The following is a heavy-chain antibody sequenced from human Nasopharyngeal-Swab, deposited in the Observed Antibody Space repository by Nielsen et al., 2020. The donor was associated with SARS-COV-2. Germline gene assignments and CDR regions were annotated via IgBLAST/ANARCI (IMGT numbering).Heavy chain of an antibody. V-gene: IGHV3-23*01. Sequence: GESLKISCAASGFPFRNYYMTWVRQAPGKGLEWVSTISGSGSATYYADSVKGRFTISRDNSRGTLYLQMSSLRAEDTAIFYCAKDLRGLLAGGFYYYAMDVWGQGTTVTVSS. D-gene: IGHD3-16*01. CDR2: ISGSGSAT. J-gene: IGHJ6*02. CDR3: AKDLRGLLAGGFYYYAMDV. CDR1: GFPFRNYY.